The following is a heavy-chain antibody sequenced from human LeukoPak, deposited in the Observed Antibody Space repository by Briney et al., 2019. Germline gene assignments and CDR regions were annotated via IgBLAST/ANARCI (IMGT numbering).Heavy chain of an antibody. Sequence: GGSLRLSCAASGFTFTDVWMTWVRQAPGKGLEGVSYISSRSSAIYYADSVKGRFTISRDNGKNSLYLQMNSLRAEDTAVYYCARGGSYYEIDYWGPGNLVTVSS. V-gene: IGHV3-48*01. D-gene: IGHD1-26*01. CDR1: GFTFTDVW. CDR2: ISSRSSAI. J-gene: IGHJ4*02. CDR3: ARGGSYYEIDY.